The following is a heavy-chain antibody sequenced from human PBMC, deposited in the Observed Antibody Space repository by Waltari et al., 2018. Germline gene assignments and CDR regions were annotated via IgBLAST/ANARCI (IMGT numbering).Heavy chain of an antibody. J-gene: IGHJ3*02. CDR2: ISSSSSYI. CDR1: GFTFSSYS. D-gene: IGHD3-10*01. CDR3: ARDGSFRAFDI. V-gene: IGHV3-21*01. Sequence: EVQLVESGGGLVKPGGSLRLSCAASGFTFSSYSMNWVRQAPGKGLEWVSSISSSSSYIYYAGSVKGRFTISRDNAKNSLYLQMNSLRAEDTAVYYCARDGSFRAFDIWGQGTMVTVSS.